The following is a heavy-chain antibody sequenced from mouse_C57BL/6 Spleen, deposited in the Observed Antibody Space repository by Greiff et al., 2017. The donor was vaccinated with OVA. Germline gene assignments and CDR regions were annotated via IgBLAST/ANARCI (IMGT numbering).Heavy chain of an antibody. J-gene: IGHJ2*01. CDR3: ARRNYFDY. V-gene: IGHV1-50*01. CDR2: IDTSDSYT. CDR1: GYTFTSYW. Sequence: QVQLKQSGAELVKPGASVKLSCKASGYTFTSYWMQWVKQRPGQGLEWIGEIDTSDSYTNYNQKFKGKATFTEDTSSSTAYMQPSSLTSEDSAVYYCARRNYFDYWGQGTTLTVSS.